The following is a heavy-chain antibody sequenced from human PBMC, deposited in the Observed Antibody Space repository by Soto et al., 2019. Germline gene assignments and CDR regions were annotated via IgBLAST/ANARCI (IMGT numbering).Heavy chain of an antibody. CDR1: GYTFTSYA. J-gene: IGHJ6*03. CDR3: ARPAAHSTYYYYYMDV. CDR2: INAGNGNT. Sequence: ASVKVSCKASGYTFTSYAMHWVRQAPGQRLEWMGWINAGNGNTKYSQKFQGRVTITRETSASTAYMELSSLRSEDTAVYYCARPAAHSTYYYYYMDVWGKGTTVTVSS. D-gene: IGHD2-2*01. V-gene: IGHV1-3*01.